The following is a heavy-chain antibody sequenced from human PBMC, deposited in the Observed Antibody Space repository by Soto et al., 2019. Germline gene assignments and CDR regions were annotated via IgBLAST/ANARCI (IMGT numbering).Heavy chain of an antibody. CDR2: IKQDGSEK. V-gene: IGHV3-7*05. Sequence: GESLKISCAASGFTFSSYWMSWVRQAPGKGLEWVANIKQDGSEKYYVDSVKGRFTISRDNAKNSLYLQMNSLRAEDTAVYYCARGEGSWYSPHYYYYGMDVWGQGTTVTVSS. CDR1: GFTFSSYW. J-gene: IGHJ6*02. D-gene: IGHD6-13*01. CDR3: ARGEGSWYSPHYYYYGMDV.